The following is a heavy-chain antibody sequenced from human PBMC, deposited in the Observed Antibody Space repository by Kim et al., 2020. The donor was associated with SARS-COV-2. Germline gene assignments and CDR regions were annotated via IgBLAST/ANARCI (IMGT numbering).Heavy chain of an antibody. D-gene: IGHD1-26*01. CDR3: QLSGVSHSYYFYAMDV. CDR1: GLTFSTFG. CDR2: ISYDGTKN. Sequence: GGSLRLSCAASGLTFSTFGMHWVCQAPGKGLEWVAVISYDGTKNYYADSVKGRFTISRDNSKNTLYLQMNSLRAEDTAVYYCQLSGVSHSYYFYAMDVWGQGTTVTVSS. V-gene: IGHV3-30*03. J-gene: IGHJ6*02.